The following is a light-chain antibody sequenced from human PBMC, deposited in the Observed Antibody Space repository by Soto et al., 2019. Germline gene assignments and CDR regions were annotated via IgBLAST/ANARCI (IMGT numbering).Light chain of an antibody. CDR3: SAFTSSTTLA. CDR2: EVS. CDR1: SSDVGGYNY. V-gene: IGLV2-14*01. Sequence: QSALTQPRSASGSPGQSITISCTGTSSDVGGYNYVSWYQQHPAKAPKLMIYEVSNRPSGVSNRFSGSKSGNAASLTISGLQAEDEADYYCSAFTSSTTLAFGGGTKVTVL. J-gene: IGLJ3*02.